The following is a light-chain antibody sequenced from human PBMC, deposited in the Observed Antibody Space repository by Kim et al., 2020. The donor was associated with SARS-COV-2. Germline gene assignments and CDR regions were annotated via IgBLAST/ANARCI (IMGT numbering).Light chain of an antibody. CDR2: GAS. J-gene: IGKJ2*01. Sequence: EIVMTQSPATLSVSPGERATLSCRASQSVSSNLAWYQQKPGQAPRLLIYGASTRATGIPARFSGSGSGTEFTLTISSLQSEDFAVYYCQQYNNWPRTFGQGTSWRS. CDR3: QQYNNWPRT. V-gene: IGKV3-15*01. CDR1: QSVSSN.